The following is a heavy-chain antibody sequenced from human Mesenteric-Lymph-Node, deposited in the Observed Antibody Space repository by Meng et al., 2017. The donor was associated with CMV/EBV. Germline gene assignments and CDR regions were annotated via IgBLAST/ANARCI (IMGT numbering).Heavy chain of an antibody. CDR1: GYTFTSFG. Sequence: ASVKVSCKASGYTFTSFGISWLRQAPGQGLEWLGWISGYDGRANYAQKVQDRVSLTMDKFTGTTYMELRSLRSEDTAVYYCARRRELLSSLSWFDPWGQGTLVTVSS. D-gene: IGHD1-26*01. CDR3: ARRRELLSSLSWFDP. CDR2: ISGYDGRA. J-gene: IGHJ5*02. V-gene: IGHV1-18*01.